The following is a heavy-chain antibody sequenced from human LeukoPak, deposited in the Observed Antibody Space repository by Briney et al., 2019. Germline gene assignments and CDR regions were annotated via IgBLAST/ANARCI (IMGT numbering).Heavy chain of an antibody. V-gene: IGHV3-30-3*01. CDR1: GFTFSSYA. J-gene: IGHJ4*02. CDR3: ARDHERYFDY. Sequence: GGSLRLSCAASGFTFSSYAMHWVHQAPGKGLEWVAVISYDGSNKYYADSVKGRFTISRDNSKNTLYLQMNSLRAEDTAVYYCARDHERYFDYWGQGTLVTVSS. CDR2: ISYDGSNK.